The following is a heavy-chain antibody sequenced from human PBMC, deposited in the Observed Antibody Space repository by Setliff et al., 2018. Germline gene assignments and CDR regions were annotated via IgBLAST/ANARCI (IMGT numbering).Heavy chain of an antibody. J-gene: IGHJ4*02. CDR2: IYYSGST. V-gene: IGHV4-31*03. CDR1: GGSISSGGYY. Sequence: SETLSLTCTVSGGSISSGGYYWSWVRQHPGKGLDWIGYIYYSGSTYYNPSLKSRVTISVDTSKNQFSLKLSSVTAADTAVYYCARGGRISYRPSSSWYILDYWGQGTLVTVSS. CDR3: ARGGRISYRPSSSWYILDY. D-gene: IGHD6-13*01.